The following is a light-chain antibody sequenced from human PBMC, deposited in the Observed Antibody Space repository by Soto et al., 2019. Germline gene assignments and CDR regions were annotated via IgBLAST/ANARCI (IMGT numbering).Light chain of an antibody. Sequence: QSVLTQPPSVSGAPGQRVTISCTGSSSNIGAGYDVHWYQQLPGTATKLLIYGNSNRPSGVPDRFSGSKSGTSASPAITGLQVEVEADYYCQSSDSSLSGFWVFGGGTKLTVL. CDR1: SSNIGAGYD. CDR2: GNS. J-gene: IGLJ3*02. V-gene: IGLV1-40*01. CDR3: QSSDSSLSGFWV.